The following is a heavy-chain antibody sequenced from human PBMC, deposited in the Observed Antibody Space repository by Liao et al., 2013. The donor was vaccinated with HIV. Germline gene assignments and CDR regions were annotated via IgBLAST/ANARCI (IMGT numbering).Heavy chain of an antibody. D-gene: IGHD6-19*01. CDR3: ARGPRGTVTGPVRFDH. CDR1: DGSFSGYY. Sequence: QVQLQQWGAGLLKPLETLSLTCAVYDGSFSGYYWSWIRQSPGKGLEWIGEINHSGKTNYNPSLRSRVTISVDTSKNQFSLKLNSVTAADTAVYYCARGPRGTVTGPVRFDHWGQGTLVTVSS. V-gene: IGHV4-34*01. CDR2: INHSGKT. J-gene: IGHJ4*02.